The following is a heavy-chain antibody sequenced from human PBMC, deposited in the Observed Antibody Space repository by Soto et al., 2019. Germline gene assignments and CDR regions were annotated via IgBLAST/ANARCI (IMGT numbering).Heavy chain of an antibody. CDR1: CGSISRGANC. Sequence: SETLSLTCTVSCGSISRGANCWSCVRQGPGKCRDWIGNIYYSGSAYYNPSLKIRLTMSVDTSKNSFSLTLTSVTAAATAVYYCARVLCSSPSFYFPDCIDPWGQGTLVTVSS. V-gene: IGHV4-31*03. J-gene: IGHJ5*02. CDR3: ARVLCSSPSFYFPDCIDP. CDR2: IYYSGSA. D-gene: IGHD2-2*01.